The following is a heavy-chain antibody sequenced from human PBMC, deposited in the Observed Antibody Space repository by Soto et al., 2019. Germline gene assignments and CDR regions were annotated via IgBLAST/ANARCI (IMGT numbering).Heavy chain of an antibody. CDR2: ISGSGGST. Sequence: GGSLRLSCAASGFTFSSYAMSWVRQAPGKGLEWVSAISGSGGSTYYADSGKGRFTISRDNSKNTLYLQMNSLRAEDTAVYYCAKSRYCSGGSCYKHYYYGMDVWGQGTTVTVSS. V-gene: IGHV3-23*01. CDR1: GFTFSSYA. J-gene: IGHJ6*02. CDR3: AKSRYCSGGSCYKHYYYGMDV. D-gene: IGHD2-15*01.